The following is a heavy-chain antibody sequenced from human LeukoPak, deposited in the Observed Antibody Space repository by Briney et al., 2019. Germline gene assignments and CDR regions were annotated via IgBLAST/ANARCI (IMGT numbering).Heavy chain of an antibody. J-gene: IGHJ4*02. Sequence: ASVKVSCKASGYTFTSYYMHWVRQAPGQGLEWMGIINPSGGSTSYAQKFQGRVTMTRDTSTSTVYMELSSLRSEDTAVYYCAREGYCSSTSCYWFDYWGQGTLVTVSS. D-gene: IGHD2-2*01. CDR1: GYTFTSYY. CDR3: AREGYCSSTSCYWFDY. V-gene: IGHV1-46*01. CDR2: INPSGGST.